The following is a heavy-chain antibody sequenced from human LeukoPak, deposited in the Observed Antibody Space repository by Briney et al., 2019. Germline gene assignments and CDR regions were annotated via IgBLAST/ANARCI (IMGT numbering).Heavy chain of an antibody. J-gene: IGHJ6*03. D-gene: IGHD6-13*01. CDR3: ARDMWYSSSWYDYYYYYMDV. V-gene: IGHV3-30*04. CDR2: ISYDGSNK. Sequence: PGGSLRLSCAASGFTFSSYAMHWVRQAPGMGLEWVAVISYDGSNKYYADSVKGRFTISRDNSKNTLYLQMNSLRAEDTAVYYCARDMWYSSSWYDYYYYYMDVWGKGTTVTVSS. CDR1: GFTFSSYA.